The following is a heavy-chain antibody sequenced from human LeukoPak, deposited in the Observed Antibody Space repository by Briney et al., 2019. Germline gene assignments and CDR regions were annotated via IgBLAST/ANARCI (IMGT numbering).Heavy chain of an antibody. Sequence: GGSLRLSCAASGFTFSDYPMSWVRQAPGKGLEWVSVISGSGETIYYADSVKGRFTISRDNSRRTLYLQMNGLRADDTAVYYCAKDRTRGWYLGYDAFDVWGQGTMVTVSS. D-gene: IGHD6-19*01. CDR1: GFTFSDYP. V-gene: IGHV3-23*01. J-gene: IGHJ3*01. CDR2: ISGSGETI. CDR3: AKDRTRGWYLGYDAFDV.